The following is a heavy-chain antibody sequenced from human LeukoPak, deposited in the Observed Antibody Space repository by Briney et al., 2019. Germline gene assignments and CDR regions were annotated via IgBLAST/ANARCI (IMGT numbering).Heavy chain of an antibody. CDR3: ARKGIDGSGYDLDY. Sequence: GGSLRLSCAASGFTFSRHVMSWVRQAPGKGLEYVSSITEGGGNIYYADSVKGRFTISRDDSKNTLYLQTNSLRAEDTAVYYCARKGIDGSGYDLDYRGQGTLVTVSS. CDR2: ITEGGGNI. D-gene: IGHD5-12*01. V-gene: IGHV3-23*01. CDR1: GFTFSRHV. J-gene: IGHJ4*02.